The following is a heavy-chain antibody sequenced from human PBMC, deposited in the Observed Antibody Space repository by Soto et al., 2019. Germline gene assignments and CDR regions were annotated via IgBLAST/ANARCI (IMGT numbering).Heavy chain of an antibody. CDR3: AGDPYYYGSAF. Sequence: QVQLVESGGGLVEPGGSPRLSCAASGFRFSDHYMTWIRQAPGKGLEWVSKISSSGTTMYYADSVKGRFTVSRDNAQNSLYLQMNGLRAEDTAVYYCAGDPYYYGSAFWGQGTLVTVSS. V-gene: IGHV3-11*01. D-gene: IGHD3-10*01. CDR2: ISSSGTTM. J-gene: IGHJ4*02. CDR1: GFRFSDHY.